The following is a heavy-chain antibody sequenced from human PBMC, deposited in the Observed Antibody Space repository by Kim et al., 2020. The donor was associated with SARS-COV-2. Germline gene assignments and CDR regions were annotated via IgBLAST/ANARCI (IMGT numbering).Heavy chain of an antibody. D-gene: IGHD3-22*01. J-gene: IGHJ6*02. CDR1: GGSISSYY. V-gene: IGHV4-4*07. Sequence: SETLSLTCTVSGGSISSYYWSWIRQPAGKGLEWIGRIYTSGSTNYNPSLKSRVTMSVDTSKNQFSLKLSSVTAADTAVYYCARSPYYYDSSGYYYSYYYYGMDVWRQGTTVTVSS. CDR3: ARSPYYYDSSGYYYSYYYYGMDV. CDR2: IYTSGST.